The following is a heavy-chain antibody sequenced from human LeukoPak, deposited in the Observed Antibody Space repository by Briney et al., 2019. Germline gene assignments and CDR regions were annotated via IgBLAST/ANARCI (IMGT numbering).Heavy chain of an antibody. Sequence: ASVKVSCKASGYTFTSYGISWVRQAPGQGLEWMGWISAYNGNTNYAQKLQGRVTMTTDTSTSTAYMELSSLRSEDTAVYYCARRRAKGYCSGGSCYRFAFNGYWGQGTLVTVSS. CDR1: GYTFTSYG. CDR2: ISAYNGNT. D-gene: IGHD2-15*01. CDR3: ARRRAKGYCSGGSCYRFAFNGY. V-gene: IGHV1-18*01. J-gene: IGHJ4*02.